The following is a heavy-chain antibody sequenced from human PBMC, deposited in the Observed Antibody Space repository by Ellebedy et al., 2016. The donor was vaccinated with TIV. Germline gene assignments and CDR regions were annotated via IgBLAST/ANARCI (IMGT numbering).Heavy chain of an antibody. CDR1: GFTFSSYG. V-gene: IGHV3-30*03. Sequence: GESLKISXAASGFTFSSYGMHWVRQAPGKGLEWVAVISYDGSNKYYADSVKGRFTISRDNSKNTLYLQMNSLRAEDTAVYYCARGLSDYYFDYWGQGTLVTVSS. CDR2: ISYDGSNK. D-gene: IGHD2-21*02. CDR3: ARGLSDYYFDY. J-gene: IGHJ4*02.